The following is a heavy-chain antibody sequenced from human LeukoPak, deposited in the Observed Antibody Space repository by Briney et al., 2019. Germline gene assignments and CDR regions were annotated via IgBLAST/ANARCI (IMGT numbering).Heavy chain of an antibody. D-gene: IGHD2-15*01. CDR3: ARGRIVVVVAATPRLYGMDV. Sequence: SETLSLTCAVYGGSFSGYYWSWIRQPTGKGLEWIGEINHSGSTNYNPSLKSRVTISVDTSKNQFSLKLSSVTAADTAVYYCARGRIVVVVAATPRLYGMDVWGKGTTVTVSS. J-gene: IGHJ6*04. CDR2: INHSGST. V-gene: IGHV4-34*01. CDR1: GGSFSGYY.